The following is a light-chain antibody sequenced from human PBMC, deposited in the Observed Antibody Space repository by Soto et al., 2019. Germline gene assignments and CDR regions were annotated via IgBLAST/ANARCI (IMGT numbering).Light chain of an antibody. CDR1: QSVSSSY. CDR3: QQYGSSPYT. V-gene: IGKV3-20*01. CDR2: GAS. Sequence: ESVLTQSPGTLSLSPGERATLSCRASQSVSSSYLAWYQQKPGQAPRLLIYGASSRATGIPDRFSGSGSGTDFTLTISRLEPEDFAVYYCQQYGSSPYTFGQGKKLEIK. J-gene: IGKJ2*01.